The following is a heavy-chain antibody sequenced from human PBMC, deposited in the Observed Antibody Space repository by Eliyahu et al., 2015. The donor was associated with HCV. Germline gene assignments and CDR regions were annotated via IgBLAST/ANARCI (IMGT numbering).Heavy chain of an antibody. J-gene: IGHJ4*02. D-gene: IGHD6-6*01. CDR3: AKVRIAARLYDY. V-gene: IGHV3-23*01. CDR2: ISGSGGST. Sequence: EVQLLESGGGLVQPGGSLRLSCAAXXFTFSXYAMSWVRPAPGKGLEWVSAISGSGGSTYYADSVKGRFTISRDNSKNTLYLQMNSLRAEDTAVYYCAKVRIAARLYDYWGQGTLVTVSS. CDR1: XFTFSXYA.